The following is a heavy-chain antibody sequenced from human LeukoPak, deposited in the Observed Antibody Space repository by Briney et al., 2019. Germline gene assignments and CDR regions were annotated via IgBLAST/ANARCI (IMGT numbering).Heavy chain of an antibody. CDR3: ARSAYSYDSSLDY. V-gene: IGHV3-23*01. CDR2: ISGSGGSTT. Sequence: GGSLRLSCAASGFTFSSYAMNWVRPAPGKGLEWVSGISGSGGSTTYYADSVKGRFTISRDNSKNTLYLQTNSLRAEDTAVYYCARSAYSYDSSLDYWGQGTPVTVSS. J-gene: IGHJ4*02. D-gene: IGHD3-22*01. CDR1: GFTFSSYA.